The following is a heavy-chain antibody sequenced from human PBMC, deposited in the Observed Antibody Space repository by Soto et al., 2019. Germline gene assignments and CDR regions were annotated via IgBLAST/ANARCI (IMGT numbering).Heavy chain of an antibody. Sequence: QVQLVESGGGVVQPGRSLRLSCAASGFTFSSYGMHWVRQAPGKGLEWVAVISYDGSNKYYADSVKGRFTISRDNSKNTLYLQMNSLRAEDTAVYYCAKILIATTTVTTSPDWYFDLWGRDTLVTVSS. CDR1: GFTFSSYG. V-gene: IGHV3-30*18. J-gene: IGHJ2*01. CDR3: AKILIATTTVTTSPDWYFDL. CDR2: ISYDGSNK. D-gene: IGHD4-17*01.